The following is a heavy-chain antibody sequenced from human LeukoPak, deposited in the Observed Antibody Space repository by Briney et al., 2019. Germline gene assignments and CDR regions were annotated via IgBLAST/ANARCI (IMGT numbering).Heavy chain of an antibody. Sequence: GGSLRLSCEASGFTFTTYSMTWVRQAPGKGLEWVSIISSGSSAIFSADALKGRFTISRDDAKNLLYLDMSSLRAEDTAVYYFAKAARFYYYYYMDVWGKGTTVTVSS. CDR2: ISSGSSAI. CDR1: GFTFTTYS. V-gene: IGHV3-21*01. J-gene: IGHJ6*03. D-gene: IGHD6-6*01. CDR3: AKAARFYYYYYMDV.